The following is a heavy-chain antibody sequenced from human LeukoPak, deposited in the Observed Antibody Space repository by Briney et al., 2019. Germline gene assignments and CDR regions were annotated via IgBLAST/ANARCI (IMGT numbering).Heavy chain of an antibody. J-gene: IGHJ6*03. CDR3: ATNTMVSESYYYMDV. V-gene: IGHV1-69*13. CDR2: IIPIFGTA. Sequence: SVKVSCKASGGTFSSYAISWVRQAPGQGLEWMGGIIPIFGTANYAQKFQGRVTITADESTSTAYMELSSLRSEDTAVYYCATNTMVSESYYYMDVWGKGTTVTISS. D-gene: IGHD3-10*01. CDR1: GGTFSSYA.